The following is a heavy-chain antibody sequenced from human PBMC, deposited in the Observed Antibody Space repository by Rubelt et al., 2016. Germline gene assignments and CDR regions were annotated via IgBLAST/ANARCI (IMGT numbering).Heavy chain of an antibody. CDR3: AKSGTRWSHFDY. V-gene: IGHV3-23*04. Sequence: EVQVVESGGGLVQPGGSLRLSCAASGFTFSTYWMNWVRQAPGKGLVWVSDIYDSGAATSYADSVKGRFTISRDNSKNTLDLQMDSLRVDDTAIYYWAKSGTRWSHFDYWGQGALVTVSS. D-gene: IGHD4-23*01. CDR2: IYDSGAAT. J-gene: IGHJ4*02. CDR1: GFTFSTYW.